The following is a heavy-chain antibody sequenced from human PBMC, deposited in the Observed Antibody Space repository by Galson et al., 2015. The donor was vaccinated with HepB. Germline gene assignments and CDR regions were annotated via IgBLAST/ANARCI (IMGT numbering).Heavy chain of an antibody. CDR3: ARDVTSGWYPYYYYYGMDV. V-gene: IGHV3-7*01. CDR1: GFAFSSYW. J-gene: IGHJ6*02. CDR2: IKQDGSEK. D-gene: IGHD6-19*01. Sequence: SLRLSCAASGFAFSSYWMSWVRRAPGKGLEWVANIKQDGSEKYYVDSVKGRFTISRDNAKNSLYLQMNSLRAEDTAVYYCARDVTSGWYPYYYYYGMDVWGQGTTVTVSS.